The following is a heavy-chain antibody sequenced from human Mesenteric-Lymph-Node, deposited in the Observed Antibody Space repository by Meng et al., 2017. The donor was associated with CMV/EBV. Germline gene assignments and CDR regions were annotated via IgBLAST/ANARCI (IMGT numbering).Heavy chain of an antibody. J-gene: IGHJ5*02. D-gene: IGHD6-13*01. CDR2: INHSGST. V-gene: IGHV4-34*01. Sequence: SFSGYYWSWIREPAGKGLAWFGEINHSGSTNYSPSLKSRVTLSVDTSENQFSLKLSSVTAAGTAVYYCARGSSSWYLSNWFDPWGQGTLVTVSS. CDR3: ARGSSSWYLSNWFDP. CDR1: SFSGYY.